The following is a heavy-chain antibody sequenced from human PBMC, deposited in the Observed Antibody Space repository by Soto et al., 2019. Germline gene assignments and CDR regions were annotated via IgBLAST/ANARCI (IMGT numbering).Heavy chain of an antibody. CDR3: ASQIQVVWFGDSWFDP. V-gene: IGHV4-38-2*02. J-gene: IGHJ5*02. CDR1: GYSIRNGYY. Sequence: PSETLSLTCTVSGYSIRNGYYWGWIRQPPGKGLEWIGTIYYSGSTYYNPSLKSRVTISVDTSKNQFSLKLSSVTAADTAVYYCASQIQVVWFGDSWFDPWGQGTLVTVSS. CDR2: IYYSGST. D-gene: IGHD3-10*01.